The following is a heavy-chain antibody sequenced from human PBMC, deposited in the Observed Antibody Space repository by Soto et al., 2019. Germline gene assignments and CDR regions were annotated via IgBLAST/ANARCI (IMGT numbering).Heavy chain of an antibody. D-gene: IGHD2-8*01. J-gene: IGHJ4*02. CDR2: ISGDSTVT. CDR1: GFTFTTYA. CDR3: GKDVIYAGLRRFDC. Sequence: EVHLFESGGGLVQPGESLRLSCTASGFTFTTYALSWVRQSPGKGLEWVSSISGDSTVTYSADSVTGRFTVSRDNTKNTLYLHMNSLRAEDTAVYYCGKDVIYAGLRRFDCWGQGTLVTVSS. V-gene: IGHV3-23*01.